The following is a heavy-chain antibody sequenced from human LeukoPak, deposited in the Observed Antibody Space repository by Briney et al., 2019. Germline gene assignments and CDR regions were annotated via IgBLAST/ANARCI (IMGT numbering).Heavy chain of an antibody. CDR1: GGSISSYY. CDR2: IYYSGST. D-gene: IGHD3-10*01. J-gene: IGHJ5*02. CDR3: ARGSYGSGSYLGLNWFDP. Sequence: SGTLSLTCTVSGGSISSYYWSWIRQPPGKGPEWIGYIYYSGSTNYNPSLKSRVTISVDTSKNQFSLKLSSVTAADTAVYYCARGSYGSGSYLGLNWFDPWGQGTLVTVSS. V-gene: IGHV4-59*01.